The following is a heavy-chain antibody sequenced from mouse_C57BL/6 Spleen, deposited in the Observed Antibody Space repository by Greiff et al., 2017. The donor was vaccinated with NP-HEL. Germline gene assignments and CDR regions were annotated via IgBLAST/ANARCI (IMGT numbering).Heavy chain of an antibody. D-gene: IGHD1-1*01. CDR2: IYPGDGDT. CDR3: ARSHYGSSYGFAY. CDR1: GYAFSSSW. V-gene: IGHV1-82*01. J-gene: IGHJ3*01. Sequence: LVKPGASVKISCKASGYAFSSSWMNWAKQRPGKGLEWIGRIYPGDGDTNYNGKFKGKATLTADKSSSTAYMQLSSLTSEDSAVYFCARSHYGSSYGFAYWGQGTLVTVSA.